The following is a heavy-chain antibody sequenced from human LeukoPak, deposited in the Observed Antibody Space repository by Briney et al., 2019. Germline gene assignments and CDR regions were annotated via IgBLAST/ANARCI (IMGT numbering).Heavy chain of an antibody. Sequence: GGSLRLSCAASGFTVSSTYMSWVRQAPWKGLEGVSLIYSDGTTFYADSVKGRFAISTDNSKNTLYLQMSSLRAEDTPVYYCARDSSSFPNYFNYWGQGTLITVSS. CDR3: ARDSSSFPNYFNY. CDR2: IYSDGTT. V-gene: IGHV3-53*01. CDR1: GFTVSSTY. J-gene: IGHJ4*02. D-gene: IGHD2-2*01.